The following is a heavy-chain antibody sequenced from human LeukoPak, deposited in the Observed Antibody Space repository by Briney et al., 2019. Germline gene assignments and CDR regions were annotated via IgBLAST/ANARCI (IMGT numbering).Heavy chain of an antibody. CDR3: AKLVATMGQYYFDY. CDR2: ISGSGGST. V-gene: IGHV3-23*01. J-gene: IGHJ4*02. Sequence: GGSLRLSCTASGFTFSSYSMNWVRQAPGKGLEWVSAISGSGGSTYYADSVKGRFTISRDNSKNTLYLQMNSLRAEDTAVYYCAKLVATMGQYYFDYWGQGTLVTVSS. CDR1: GFTFSSYS. D-gene: IGHD5-12*01.